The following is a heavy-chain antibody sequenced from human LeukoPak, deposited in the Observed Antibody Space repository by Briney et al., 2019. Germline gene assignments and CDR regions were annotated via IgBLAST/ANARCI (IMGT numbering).Heavy chain of an antibody. CDR2: INPNSGGT. CDR3: ARDSETVVITNWFDP. J-gene: IGHJ5*02. CDR1: GYTFTCYY. Sequence: ASVKVSCKASGYTFTCYYMHWVRQAPGQGLEWMGWINPNSGGTNYAQKFQGRVTMTRDTSISTAYMELSRLRSDDTAVYYCARDSETVVITNWFDPWGQGTLVTVSS. V-gene: IGHV1-2*02. D-gene: IGHD3-22*01.